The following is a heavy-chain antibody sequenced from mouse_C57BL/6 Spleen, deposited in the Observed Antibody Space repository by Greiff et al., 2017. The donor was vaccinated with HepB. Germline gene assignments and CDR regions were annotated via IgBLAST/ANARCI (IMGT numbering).Heavy chain of an antibody. CDR3: ARDYGSSYRDY. Sequence: VQLQQSGAELVKPGASVKLSCKASGYTFTEYTIHWVKQRPGQGLEWIGMIHPNSGSTNYNEKFKSKATLTVDKSSSTAYMQLSSLTSEDSAVYYCARDYGSSYRDYWGQGTTLTVSS. CDR1: GYTFTEYT. CDR2: IHPNSGST. V-gene: IGHV1-64*01. D-gene: IGHD1-1*01. J-gene: IGHJ2*01.